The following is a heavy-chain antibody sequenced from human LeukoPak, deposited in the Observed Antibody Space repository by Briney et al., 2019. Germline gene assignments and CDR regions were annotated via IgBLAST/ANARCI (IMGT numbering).Heavy chain of an antibody. CDR1: GGSISSYY. V-gene: IGHV4-59*08. Sequence: NPSETLSLTCTVSGGSISSYYWSWIRQPPGKGLEWIGYIYYSGSTNYNPSLKSRVTISVDTSKNQFSLKLSSVTAADTAVYYCAIEEDPMVRGVTRFDPWGQGTLVTVSS. D-gene: IGHD3-10*01. CDR3: AIEEDPMVRGVTRFDP. J-gene: IGHJ5*02. CDR2: IYYSGST.